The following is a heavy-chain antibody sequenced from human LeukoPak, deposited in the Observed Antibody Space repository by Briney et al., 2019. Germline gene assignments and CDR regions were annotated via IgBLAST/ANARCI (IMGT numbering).Heavy chain of an antibody. Sequence: GASVKVSCKASGYTFTSYGISWVRQAPGQGLEWMGWISAYNGNTNYAQKLQGRVTMTTDTSTSTAYMELRSLRSDDTAVYYCARENRGRYCSGGSCYYGDYWGQGTLVTVSS. CDR1: GYTFTSYG. J-gene: IGHJ4*02. D-gene: IGHD2-15*01. V-gene: IGHV1-18*01. CDR2: ISAYNGNT. CDR3: ARENRGRYCSGGSCYYGDY.